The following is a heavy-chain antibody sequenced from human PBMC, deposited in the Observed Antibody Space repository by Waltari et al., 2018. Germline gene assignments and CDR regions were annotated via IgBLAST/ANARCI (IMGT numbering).Heavy chain of an antibody. CDR3: ARDSNTIVVVAATLDY. V-gene: IGHV3-30*01. D-gene: IGHD2-15*01. Sequence: QVQLVESGGGVVQPGRSLRLSCAASGFTFSSYAIQWVRQAPGKGLEWVALISYDGSNQHYADSVKGRFTISRDNSKNTVYLQMNSLRPEDTAVYYCARDSNTIVVVAATLDYWGQGTLVTVSS. CDR2: ISYDGSNQ. J-gene: IGHJ4*02. CDR1: GFTFSSYA.